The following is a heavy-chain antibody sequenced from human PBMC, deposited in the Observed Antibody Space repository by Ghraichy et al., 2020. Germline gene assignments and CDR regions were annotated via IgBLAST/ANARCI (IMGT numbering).Heavy chain of an antibody. V-gene: IGHV3-21*01. D-gene: IGHD4-17*01. CDR1: GFTFSNYD. CDR3: TRTRRPNGDSTKDHFEY. Sequence: GGSLRLSCAASGFTFSNYDMNWVRQAPGKGLEWVSSISISSSNIAYADSVKGRFTISRDNAENSLYLQMNGLRAEDTAVYYCTRTRRPNGDSTKDHFEYWGQGTLVTVSS. J-gene: IGHJ4*02. CDR2: ISISSSNI.